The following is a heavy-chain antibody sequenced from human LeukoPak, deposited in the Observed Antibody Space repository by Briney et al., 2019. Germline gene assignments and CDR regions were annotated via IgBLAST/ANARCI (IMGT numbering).Heavy chain of an antibody. CDR3: ARGEGPNWFDP. CDR2: ISYDGSNK. D-gene: IGHD1-26*01. Sequence: QAGGSLRLSCAASGFTFSSYAMHWVRQAPGKGLEWVAVISYDGSNKYYADSVKGRFTISRDNSKNTLYLQMNSLRAEDTAVYYCARGEGPNWFDPWGQGTLVTVSS. CDR1: GFTFSSYA. V-gene: IGHV3-30-3*01. J-gene: IGHJ5*02.